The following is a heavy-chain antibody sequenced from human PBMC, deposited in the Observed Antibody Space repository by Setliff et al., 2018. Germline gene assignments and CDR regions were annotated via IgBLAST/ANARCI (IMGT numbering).Heavy chain of an antibody. V-gene: IGHV4-39*01. CDR3: ARYNCYDSSGYFLTFDY. D-gene: IGHD3-22*01. CDR1: GGSISSSSYY. Sequence: PSETLSLTCTVSGGSISSSSYYWGWIRQPPGKGLEWIGSIYYSGSTYYNPSLKSRVTISVDTSKNQFSLKLSSVTAADTAVYYCARYNCYDSSGYFLTFDYWGRGTLVTVSS. CDR2: IYYSGST. J-gene: IGHJ4*02.